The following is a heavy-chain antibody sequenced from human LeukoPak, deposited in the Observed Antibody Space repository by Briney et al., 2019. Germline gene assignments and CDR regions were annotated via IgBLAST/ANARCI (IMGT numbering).Heavy chain of an antibody. V-gene: IGHV3-23*01. D-gene: IGHD2-2*02. CDR2: IHGSGGST. CDR1: GFTFSSYV. CDR3: AKVAAAAILNFFDY. J-gene: IGHJ4*02. Sequence: PGGSLRLSCAASGFTFSSYVMSWVRQAPGKGPEWVAGIHGSGGSTFYADSVKGRFTISRDNSKNTLYLQMNSLRAEDTAVYYCAKVAAAAILNFFDYWGQGTLVTVSS.